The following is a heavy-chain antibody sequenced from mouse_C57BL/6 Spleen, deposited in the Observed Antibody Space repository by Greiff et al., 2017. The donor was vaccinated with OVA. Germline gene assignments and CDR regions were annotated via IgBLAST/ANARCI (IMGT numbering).Heavy chain of an antibody. D-gene: IGHD2-3*01. J-gene: IGHJ2*01. CDR2: IDPSDSYT. V-gene: IGHV1-69*01. CDR3: ARGGVYDGYSFDY. CDR1: GYTFTSYW. Sequence: QVQLQQSGAELVMPGASVKLSCKASGYTFTSYWMHWVKQRPGQGLEWIGEIDPSDSYTNYNQKFKGKSTLTVDKSSSTAYMQLSSLTSEDSAVYYCARGGVYDGYSFDYWGQGTTLTVSS.